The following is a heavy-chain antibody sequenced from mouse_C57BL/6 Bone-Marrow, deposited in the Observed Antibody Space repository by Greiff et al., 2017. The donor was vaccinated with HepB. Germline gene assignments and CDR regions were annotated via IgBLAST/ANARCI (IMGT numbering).Heavy chain of an antibody. V-gene: IGHV1-58*01. CDR1: GYTFTSYG. CDR3: ARRYGSSYDDY. J-gene: IGHJ2*01. Sequence: EVQLQQSGAELVRPGSSVKMSCKTSGYTFTSYGIHWVKQRPGQGLEWIGYIYIGNGYTEYNAKFKGKATLTSDTSSSTAYMQLSSLTSEDSASYFCARRYGSSYDDYWGQGTTLTVSS. D-gene: IGHD1-1*01. CDR2: IYIGNGYT.